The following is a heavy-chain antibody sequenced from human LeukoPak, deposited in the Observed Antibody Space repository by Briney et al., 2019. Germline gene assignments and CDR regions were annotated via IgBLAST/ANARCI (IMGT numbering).Heavy chain of an antibody. Sequence: PGGSLRLSCAASEFIFSSYAMSWVRQAPGKGLEWVSAISGSGGSTYYADSVKGRFTISRDNSKNTLYLQMNSLRAEDTAVYYCAKVARKWELSDYFDYWGQGTLVTVSS. V-gene: IGHV3-23*01. CDR2: ISGSGGST. J-gene: IGHJ4*02. CDR3: AKVARKWELSDYFDY. D-gene: IGHD1-26*01. CDR1: EFIFSSYA.